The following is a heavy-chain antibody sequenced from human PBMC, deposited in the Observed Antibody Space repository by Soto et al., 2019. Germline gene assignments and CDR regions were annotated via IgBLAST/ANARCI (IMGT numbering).Heavy chain of an antibody. CDR1: GGSISSYY. CDR2: IYYSGRT. V-gene: IGHV4-59*01. CDR3: ARDGGGITIFGVVSEYYMDV. D-gene: IGHD3-3*01. Sequence: QVQLQESGPGLVKPSETLSLTCTVSGGSISSYYWIWIRQPPGKRLEWIGYIYYSGRTNYNPSFMSGVTISVDTSKNKFSLQLSSVTAADTAVYYCARDGGGITIFGVVSEYYMDVWGKGTTVTVSS. J-gene: IGHJ6*03.